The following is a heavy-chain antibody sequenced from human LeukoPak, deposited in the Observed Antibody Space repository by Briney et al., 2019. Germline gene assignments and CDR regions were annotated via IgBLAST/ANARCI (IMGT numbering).Heavy chain of an antibody. CDR3: VKGPYCSSTSCYVVEGNDY. V-gene: IGHV3-64D*09. CDR2: ISSNGGST. CDR1: GFTFSSYA. J-gene: IGHJ4*02. Sequence: PGGSLRLSCSASGFTFSSYAMDWVRQAAGKGLEYVSAISSNGGSTYYADSVKGRFTISRDNSNNTLYLQMSSLRADDTAVYYCVKGPYCSSTSCYVVEGNDYWGQGTLVTVSS. D-gene: IGHD2-2*01.